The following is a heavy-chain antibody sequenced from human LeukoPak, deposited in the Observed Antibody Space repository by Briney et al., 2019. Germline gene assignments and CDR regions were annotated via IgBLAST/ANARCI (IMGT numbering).Heavy chain of an antibody. CDR1: GGTASSSTYF. CDR2: ISYSGAT. J-gene: IGHJ6*03. Sequence: PPETLSDTCTLSGGTASSSTYFSGWIRQPPGKGLEWIGSISYSGATYYNPSLKSRVSMSVHTSKNQFSLKLSSVTAADTAVYYCARDGFYYHYYMDVWGEGTTVTVSS. CDR3: ARDGFYYHYYMDV. V-gene: IGHV4-39*07.